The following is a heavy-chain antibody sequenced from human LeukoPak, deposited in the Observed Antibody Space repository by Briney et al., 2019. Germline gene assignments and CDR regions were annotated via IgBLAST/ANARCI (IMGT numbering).Heavy chain of an antibody. J-gene: IGHJ5*02. D-gene: IGHD6-6*01. CDR1: GYTCTSYY. Sequence: ASVTVYCKASGYTCTSYYMHWVRQAPRHWLEWLGIINQSSGSTSHAQKIQGRVTMTRDTSTNTGYMELSSLRSEDTVMYYCARGSVAARPKWFDPWGQGTLVTVSS. CDR2: INQSSGST. V-gene: IGHV1-46*01. CDR3: ARGSVAARPKWFDP.